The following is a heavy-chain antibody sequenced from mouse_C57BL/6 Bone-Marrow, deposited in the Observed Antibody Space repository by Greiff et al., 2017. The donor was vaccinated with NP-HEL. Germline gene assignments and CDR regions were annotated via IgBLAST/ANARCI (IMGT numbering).Heavy chain of an antibody. CDR2: IDPSDSYT. J-gene: IGHJ3*01. D-gene: IGHD1-1*01. CDR3: ARPSTRAY. V-gene: IGHV1-50*01. Sequence: VQLQQPGAELVKPGASVKLSCKASGYTFTSYWMQWVKQRPGQGLEWIGEIDPSDSYTNYNQKFKGKATLTVDTSSSTAYMQLSSLTSEVSAVYYCARPSTRAYWGQGTLVTVSA. CDR1: GYTFTSYW.